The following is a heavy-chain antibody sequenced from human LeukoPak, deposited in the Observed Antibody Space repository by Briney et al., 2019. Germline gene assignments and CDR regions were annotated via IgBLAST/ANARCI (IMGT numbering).Heavy chain of an antibody. D-gene: IGHD4-17*01. Sequence: SETLSLTCAVSGGSISSGGYSWSWIRQPPGKGLEWIGYIYHSGSTYYNPSLKSRVTLSVDRSKNQFSLKLSSVTAADTAVYYCARVMYGDYAFDYWGQGTLVTVSS. CDR3: ARVMYGDYAFDY. CDR1: GGSISSGGYS. CDR2: IYHSGST. J-gene: IGHJ4*02. V-gene: IGHV4-30-2*01.